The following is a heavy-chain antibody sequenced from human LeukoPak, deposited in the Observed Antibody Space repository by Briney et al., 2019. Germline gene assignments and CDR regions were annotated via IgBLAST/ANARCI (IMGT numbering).Heavy chain of an antibody. J-gene: IGHJ4*02. CDR1: GGSISSYY. D-gene: IGHD6-13*01. Sequence: PSETLSLTCTVSGGSISSYYWSWIRQPPGKGLEWIGYIYYSGSTNYNPSLKSRVTISVDTSKNQFSLKLSSVTAADTAVYYCARVKGRYAAGTTFANAFDYWGQGTLVTVSS. CDR3: ARVKGRYAAGTTFANAFDY. CDR2: IYYSGST. V-gene: IGHV4-59*01.